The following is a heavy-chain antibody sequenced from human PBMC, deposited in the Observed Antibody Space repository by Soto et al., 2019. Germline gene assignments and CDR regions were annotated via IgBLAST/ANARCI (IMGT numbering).Heavy chain of an antibody. CDR3: ASSSTSLGMDI. D-gene: IGHD2-2*01. V-gene: IGHV4-31*03. CDR2: IYYSGST. CDR1: GGSIGSGGYY. J-gene: IGHJ6*02. Sequence: QVQLQESGPGLVKPSQTLSLTCTVSGGSIGSGGYYWSWIRQHPGKGLEWIGYIYYSGSTYYNPSLKSRVTISVYTSKYQFSLKLSSVTAAYTAVYYCASSSTSLGMDIWGQGTTLTVSS.